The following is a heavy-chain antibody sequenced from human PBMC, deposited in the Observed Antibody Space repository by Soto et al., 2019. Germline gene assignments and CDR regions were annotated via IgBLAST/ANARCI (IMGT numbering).Heavy chain of an antibody. CDR1: GGTFSSYA. Sequence: QVQLVQSGAEVKKPGSSVKVSCKASGGTFSSYAISWVRQAPGQGPEWMGGIIPIFGTANYAQKFQGRVTITADESTSTAYMELSSLRSEDTAVYYCAGRIAARPGSGNYYYGMDVWGQGTTVTVSS. CDR2: IIPIFGTA. J-gene: IGHJ6*02. CDR3: AGRIAARPGSGNYYYGMDV. V-gene: IGHV1-69*01. D-gene: IGHD6-6*01.